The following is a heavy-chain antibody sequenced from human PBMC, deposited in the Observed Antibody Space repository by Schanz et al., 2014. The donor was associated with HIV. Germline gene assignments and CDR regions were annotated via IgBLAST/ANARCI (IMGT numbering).Heavy chain of an antibody. CDR3: ARVANWDYYGMDV. CDR1: GFTFSGYG. D-gene: IGHD3-16*01. CDR2: IWYDGSNK. Sequence: VQLVESGGGVVQPGRSLRLSCAVSGFTFSGYGMHWVRQAPGKGLEWVAVIWYDGSNKYYADSVKGRFTISRDNSKNTLYLQMNSLRAEDTAVYYCARVANWDYYGMDVWGRGTTVTVSS. V-gene: IGHV3-33*01. J-gene: IGHJ6*02.